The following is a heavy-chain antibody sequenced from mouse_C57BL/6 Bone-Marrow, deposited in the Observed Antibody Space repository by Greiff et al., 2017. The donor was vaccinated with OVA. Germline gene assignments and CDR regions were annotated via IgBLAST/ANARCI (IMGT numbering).Heavy chain of an antibody. CDR2: IDPSDSYT. D-gene: IGHD1-1*02. CDR1: GYTFTSYW. CDR3: ARDGGSSPFDY. V-gene: IGHV1-50*01. Sequence: QVHVKQSGAELVKPGASVKLSCKASGYTFTSYWMQWVKQRPGQGLEWIGEIDPSDSYTNYNQKFKGKATLTVDTSSSTAYMQLSSLTSEDSAVYYCARDGGSSPFDYWGQGTTLTVSS. J-gene: IGHJ2*01.